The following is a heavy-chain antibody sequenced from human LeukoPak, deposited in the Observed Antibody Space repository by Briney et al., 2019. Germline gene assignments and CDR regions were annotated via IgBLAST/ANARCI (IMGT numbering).Heavy chain of an antibody. CDR1: GFTFSSYA. J-gene: IGHJ5*02. CDR3: AKDLSGDSGYAP. CDR2: ISGSGGST. Sequence: GGSLRLACAASGFTFSSYAMSWVRQAPGKGLEWVSAISGSGGSTYYADSVKGRFTISRDNSKNTLYLQMNSLRAEDTAVYYCAKDLSGDSGYAPWGQGTLVTVSS. V-gene: IGHV3-23*01. D-gene: IGHD5-12*01.